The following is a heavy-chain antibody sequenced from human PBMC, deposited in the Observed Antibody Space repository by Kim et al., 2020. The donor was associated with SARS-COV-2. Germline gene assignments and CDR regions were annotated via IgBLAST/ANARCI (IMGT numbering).Heavy chain of an antibody. D-gene: IGHD2-15*01. V-gene: IGHV1-2*02. CDR3: ARDLVAATFDY. Sequence: NYAQKFQGRGTMTRDTSISTAYMELSRLRSDDTAVYYCARDLVAATFDYWGQGTLVTVSS. J-gene: IGHJ4*02.